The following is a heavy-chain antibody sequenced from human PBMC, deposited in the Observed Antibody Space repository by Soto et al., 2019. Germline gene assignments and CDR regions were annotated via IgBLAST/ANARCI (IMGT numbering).Heavy chain of an antibody. V-gene: IGHV1-46*02. CDR1: VYTFNRYQ. CDR3: ARHLGMDV. Sequence: QAQLVQSGAEVNKPGASVKISCKASVYTFNRYQMHWVRQAPGEGLEWMGIINPSDGSTSYAQTLQGRVTMTRDTSTSTVYMELNSLRSEDTAVYYCARHLGMDVWGQGTTVTVSS. J-gene: IGHJ6*02. CDR2: INPSDGST.